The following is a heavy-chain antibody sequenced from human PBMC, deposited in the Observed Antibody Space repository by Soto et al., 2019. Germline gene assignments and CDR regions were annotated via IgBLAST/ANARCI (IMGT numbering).Heavy chain of an antibody. J-gene: IGHJ6*02. D-gene: IGHD6-19*01. Sequence: SETLSLTCTVSGGSISSSSYYWGWIRQPPGKGLEWIGSIYYSGSTYYNPSLKSRVTISVDTSKNQFSLKLSSVTAADTAVYYCARHAWGGWYIDGMDVWGQGTPVPV. CDR3: ARHAWGGWYIDGMDV. CDR2: IYYSGST. V-gene: IGHV4-39*01. CDR1: GGSISSSSYY.